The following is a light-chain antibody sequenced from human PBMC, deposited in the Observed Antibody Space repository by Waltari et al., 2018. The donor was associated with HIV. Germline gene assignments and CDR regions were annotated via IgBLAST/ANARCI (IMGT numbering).Light chain of an antibody. Sequence: QSALTQPPSASAPPGPSVTISCTGTSRAIGRYDFVPVYQVRPDSVPKLIIYEVTKRPSGVPVRFSGSKSGNTASLTVSGLQTDDEADYYCSSYASNNTFVVFGGGTKLTVL. CDR1: SRAIGRYDF. CDR3: SSYASNNTFVV. J-gene: IGLJ2*01. V-gene: IGLV2-8*01. CDR2: EVT.